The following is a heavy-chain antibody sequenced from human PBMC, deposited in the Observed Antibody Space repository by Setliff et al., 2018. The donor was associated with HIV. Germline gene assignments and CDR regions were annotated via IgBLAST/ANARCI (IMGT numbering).Heavy chain of an antibody. CDR2: INPNNGGT. V-gene: IGHV1-2*02. CDR3: ARVRVGATPLDY. Sequence: ASVKVSCKASGYSFTDYYIHWVRQAPGQGLEWMGWINPNNGGTNYAQKFQGRVTMTRDTSISTAYMELRSLRSDDTAVSYCARVRVGATPLDYWGQGTLVTVSS. D-gene: IGHD1-26*01. J-gene: IGHJ4*02. CDR1: GYSFTDYY.